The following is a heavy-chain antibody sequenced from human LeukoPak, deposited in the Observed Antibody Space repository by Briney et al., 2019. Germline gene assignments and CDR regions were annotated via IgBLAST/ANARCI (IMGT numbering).Heavy chain of an antibody. V-gene: IGHV3-23*01. D-gene: IGHD3-16*02. Sequence: GGSLRLSCAASGFTFSSYAMSWVRQAPGKGLEWVSAISGSGGSTYYADSVKGRFTISRDNSKHTLYLQMNSLRAEDTAVYYCAKANRIEYYFDYWGQGTLVTVSS. CDR1: GFTFSSYA. J-gene: IGHJ4*02. CDR3: AKANRIEYYFDY. CDR2: ISGSGGST.